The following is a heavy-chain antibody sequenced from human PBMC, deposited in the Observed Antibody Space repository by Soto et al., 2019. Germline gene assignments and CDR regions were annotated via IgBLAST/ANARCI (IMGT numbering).Heavy chain of an antibody. CDR1: GFTFSSYA. J-gene: IGHJ3*02. Sequence: GGSLRLSCSASGFTFSSYAMHWVRQAPGKGLEYVSAISSNGGSTYYADSVKGRFTISRDNSKNTLYLQMSSLRAEDTAVYYCVKLWDSDAFDIWGQGTMVTVSS. CDR2: ISSNGGST. D-gene: IGHD1-26*01. V-gene: IGHV3-64D*06. CDR3: VKLWDSDAFDI.